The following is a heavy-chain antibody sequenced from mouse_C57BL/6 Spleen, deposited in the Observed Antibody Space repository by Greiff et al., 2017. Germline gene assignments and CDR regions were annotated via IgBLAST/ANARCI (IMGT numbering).Heavy chain of an antibody. V-gene: IGHV1-76*01. CDR1: GYTFTSYS. J-gene: IGHJ4*01. D-gene: IGHD1-2*01. Sequence: QVQLQQSGAELVRPGASVKLSCKASGYTFTSYSMHWVKQRPGQGLEWIARIHPGSGNTNYTEKFKGKATLTADKSSSTACMQLSSLTSEDSAVYFCARVNYYGVMDYWGQGTSVTVSS. CDR3: ARVNYYGVMDY. CDR2: IHPGSGNT.